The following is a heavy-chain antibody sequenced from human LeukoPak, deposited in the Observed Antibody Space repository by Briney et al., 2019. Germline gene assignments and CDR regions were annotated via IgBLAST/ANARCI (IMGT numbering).Heavy chain of an antibody. CDR2: ISYDGSNK. J-gene: IGHJ4*02. CDR3: VRGTYYYDSSGYYY. CDR1: GFTFSSYA. D-gene: IGHD3-22*01. Sequence: GGSLRLSCAASGFTFSSYAMHWVRQAPGKGLEWVAVISYDGSNKYYADSVKGRFTISRDNSKNTLYLQMNSLRAEDTAVYYCVRGTYYYDSSGYYYWGQGTLVTVSS. V-gene: IGHV3-30*04.